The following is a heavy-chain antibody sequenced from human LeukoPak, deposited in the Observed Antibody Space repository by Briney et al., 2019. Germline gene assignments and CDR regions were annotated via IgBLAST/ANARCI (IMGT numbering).Heavy chain of an antibody. J-gene: IGHJ4*02. Sequence: ASVKVSCKASGYTFTSYGISWVRQAPGQGLEWMGWISAYNGNTNYAQKLQGRVTMTTDTSTSTAYMELRSLRSDDTAVYYCARVNTIFGVVPPFPYFDYWGQGTLITVSS. D-gene: IGHD3-3*01. CDR2: ISAYNGNT. CDR3: ARVNTIFGVVPPFPYFDY. V-gene: IGHV1-18*01. CDR1: GYTFTSYG.